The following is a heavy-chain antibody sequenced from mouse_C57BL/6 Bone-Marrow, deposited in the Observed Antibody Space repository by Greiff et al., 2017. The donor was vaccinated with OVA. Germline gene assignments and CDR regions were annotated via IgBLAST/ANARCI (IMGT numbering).Heavy chain of an antibody. CDR1: GNTFTDYN. Sequence: EVKLQQSGPELVQPGASVKIPCKASGNTFTDYNMDWVKQSHGKSLEWIGDINPNNGGTIYNQKFKGKATLTVDKSSSTAYMELRSLTSEDTAVYYCAREDDYDGTAPFAYWGQGTLVTVSA. V-gene: IGHV1-18*01. D-gene: IGHD2-4*01. CDR3: AREDDYDGTAPFAY. CDR2: INPNNGGT. J-gene: IGHJ3*01.